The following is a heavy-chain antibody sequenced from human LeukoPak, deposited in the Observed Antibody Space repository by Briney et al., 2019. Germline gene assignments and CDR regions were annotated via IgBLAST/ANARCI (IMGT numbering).Heavy chain of an antibody. V-gene: IGHV1-69*04. J-gene: IGHJ4*02. CDR1: GGTFSSYA. CDR2: IIPILGIA. Sequence: SVKVSCKASGGTFSSYAISWVRQAPGQGLEWMGRIIPILGIANYAQKFQGRVTITADKSTSTAYMELSSLRSEDTAVYYCARDHRGYSYGYGFHYFDYWGQGTLVTVSS. CDR3: ARDHRGYSYGYGFHYFDY. D-gene: IGHD5-18*01.